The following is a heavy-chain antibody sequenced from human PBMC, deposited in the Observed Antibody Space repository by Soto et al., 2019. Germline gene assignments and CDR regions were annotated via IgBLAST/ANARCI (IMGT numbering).Heavy chain of an antibody. CDR3: ARGRDGDY. CDR2: ISAHNGNT. Sequence: QVHLVQSGAEVKKPGASVKVSCKGSGYGFTTYGITWVRQAPGQGLEWMAWISAHNGNTNYAQKLQGRVTVTRDTSTSTAYRELRSLRSDDTAGYYCARGRDGDYWGQGALVTVSS. CDR1: GYGFTTYG. J-gene: IGHJ4*02. D-gene: IGHD6-6*01. V-gene: IGHV1-18*01.